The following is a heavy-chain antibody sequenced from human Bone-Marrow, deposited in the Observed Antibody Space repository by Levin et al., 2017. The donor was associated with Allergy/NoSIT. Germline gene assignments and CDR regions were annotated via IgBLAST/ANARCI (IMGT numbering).Heavy chain of an antibody. CDR3: ARVGYFSDDFGDSPSDH. J-gene: IGHJ4*02. CDR1: GFTVNNHF. D-gene: IGHD2-21*01. V-gene: IGHV3-66*01. Sequence: GESLKISCAVSGFTVNNHFMTWVRQAPGKGLEWVSFIYRDGGTFYADSVKGRFTFSRDNSKNTLYLQMDSLRAEDTALYYCARVGYFSDDFGDSPSDHWGQGTLVSVSS. CDR2: IYRDGGT.